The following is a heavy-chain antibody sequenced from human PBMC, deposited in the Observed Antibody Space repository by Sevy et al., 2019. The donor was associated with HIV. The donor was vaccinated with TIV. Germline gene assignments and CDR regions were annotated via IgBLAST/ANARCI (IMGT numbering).Heavy chain of an antibody. CDR1: GFTFSKYS. CDR2: LSFGWGEI. D-gene: IGHD2-8*01. J-gene: IGHJ4*02. CDR3: AREGCTKPHDY. V-gene: IGHV3-23*01. Sequence: GGSLRLSCAASGFTFSKYSMSWVRQPPGKGLGWVSTLSFGWGEINYADSVKGRLTISRDNSKSSVYLQMNNLRPEDTAVYYCAREGCTKPHDYWGQGTLVTVSS.